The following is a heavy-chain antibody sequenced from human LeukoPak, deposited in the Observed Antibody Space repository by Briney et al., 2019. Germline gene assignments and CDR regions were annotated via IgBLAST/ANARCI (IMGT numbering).Heavy chain of an antibody. CDR2: ISSSSSAI. V-gene: IGHV3-48*04. CDR3: ARGPKWLSPPGFPDY. CDR1: GFTFSDYT. J-gene: IGHJ4*02. Sequence: GGSLRLSCVVSGFTFSDYTMNWVRQAPGKGPEWVSYISSSSSAIYYADSVKGRFTISRDNAKNSLYLQMNSLRTEDTAVYFCARGPKWLSPPGFPDYWGQGTLVTVSS. D-gene: IGHD5-24*01.